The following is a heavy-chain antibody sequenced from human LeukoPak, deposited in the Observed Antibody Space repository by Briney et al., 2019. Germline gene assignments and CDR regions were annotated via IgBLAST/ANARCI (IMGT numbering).Heavy chain of an antibody. V-gene: IGHV1-18*01. D-gene: IGHD5-12*01. CDR2: ISAYTGKT. J-gene: IGHJ4*02. CDR3: ARAFGGHDEWYYFDY. Sequence: ASVKVSCKASGYSFNTYGISWVRQAPGQGLEWMGWISAYTGKTHYAQNLQGRVTVTTDTSTRTAYMELGSLRSDDTAIYYCARAFGGHDEWYYFDYWGQGTLVTVSS. CDR1: GYSFNTYG.